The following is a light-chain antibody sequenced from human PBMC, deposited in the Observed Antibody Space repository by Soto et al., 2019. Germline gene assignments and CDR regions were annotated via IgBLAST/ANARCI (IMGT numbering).Light chain of an antibody. CDR2: AAS. J-gene: IGKJ2*01. V-gene: IGKV3-20*01. Sequence: EIVLTQSPGTLSLSPGERATLSCRASETVDRNYLAWYHQKPGQPPRLLIYAASSRATGISDRFSATGSGTDFTLTINMLEPGDFAVYYCQHYDTSSYTFGQGTKLEI. CDR3: QHYDTSSYT. CDR1: ETVDRNY.